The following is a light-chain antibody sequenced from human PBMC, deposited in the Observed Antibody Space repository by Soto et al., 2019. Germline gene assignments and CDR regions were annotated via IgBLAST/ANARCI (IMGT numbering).Light chain of an antibody. CDR2: DAS. V-gene: IGKV3D-20*02. CDR3: QQRSNWPLT. J-gene: IGKJ4*01. Sequence: EIVLTQSPGTLSLSPGERATLSCRASQRVSSSYLAWYHQKPGQAPRLLIYDASNRATGIPARFSGSGSGTDFTLTISSLEPEDFAVYYCQQRSNWPLTFGGGTKVDIK. CDR1: QRVSSSY.